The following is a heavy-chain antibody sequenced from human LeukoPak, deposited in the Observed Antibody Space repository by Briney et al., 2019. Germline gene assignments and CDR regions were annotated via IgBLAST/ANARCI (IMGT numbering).Heavy chain of an antibody. V-gene: IGHV4-61*02. CDR3: AREADRWFDP. CDR2: IYTSGST. J-gene: IGHJ5*02. Sequence: SETLSLTCTVSGGSISSSSYYWSWIRQPAGKGLEWIGRIYTSGSTDYNPSLESRVTISVDTSKNQFSLKLSSVTAADTAVYYCAREADRWFDPWGQGTLVTVSS. CDR1: GGSISSSSYY.